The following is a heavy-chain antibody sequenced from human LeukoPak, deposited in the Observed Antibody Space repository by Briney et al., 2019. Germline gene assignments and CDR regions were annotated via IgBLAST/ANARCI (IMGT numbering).Heavy chain of an antibody. D-gene: IGHD2-8*01. J-gene: IGHJ6*03. CDR1: GYTFSVSY. Sequence: ASVTVSCTASGYTFSVSYIHWVRQAPGQGLEWLGRINPNSGDTNYAQNFHGRVTMTRDTSITTAYMELNSLTSDDTAVYFCARSAEHCNNGVCFTDYYMDVWGKGTTVTVS. V-gene: IGHV1-2*06. CDR3: ARSAEHCNNGVCFTDYYMDV. CDR2: INPNSGDT.